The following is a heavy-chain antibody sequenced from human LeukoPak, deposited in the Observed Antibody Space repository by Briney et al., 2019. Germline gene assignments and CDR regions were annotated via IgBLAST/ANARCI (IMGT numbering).Heavy chain of an antibody. CDR3: ARHGGGCSSTSCYPGLQYYYSYYMDV. J-gene: IGHJ6*03. D-gene: IGHD2-2*01. CDR2: INHSGST. V-gene: IGHV4-34*01. CDR1: GGSFSGYY. Sequence: PSETLSLTCAVYGGSFSGYYWSWIRQPPGKGLEWIGEINHSGSTNYNPPRKSRVTISVDTSKNQFSLKLSSVTAADTAVYYCARHGGGCSSTSCYPGLQYYYSYYMDVWGKGTTVTISS.